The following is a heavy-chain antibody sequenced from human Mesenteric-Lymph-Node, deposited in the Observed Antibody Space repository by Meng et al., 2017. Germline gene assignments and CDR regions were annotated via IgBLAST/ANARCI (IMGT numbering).Heavy chain of an antibody. CDR3: AKGVMSGTRYVAFEI. CDR1: GFTFSSYS. V-gene: IGHV3-21*04. J-gene: IGHJ3*02. CDR2: ISSSSSYI. D-gene: IGHD1-26*01. Sequence: GGSLRLSCAASGFTFSSYSMNWVRQAPGKGLEWVSSISSSSSYIYYADSVKGRFTISRDNAKNSLYLQMSSLRADDTAVYYCAKGVMSGTRYVAFEIWGQGTTVTVSS.